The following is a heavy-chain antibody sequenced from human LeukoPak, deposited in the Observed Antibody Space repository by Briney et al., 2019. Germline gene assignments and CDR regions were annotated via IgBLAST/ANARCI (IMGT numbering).Heavy chain of an antibody. CDR3: TARVTVCN. CDR1: GFSFSSYA. V-gene: IGHV3-23*01. J-gene: IGHJ4*02. D-gene: IGHD2-21*02. Sequence: GGSLRLSCAASGFSFSSYALSWVRQAPGKGLEWVSAISNSGAATFYADSVKGRFTISRDNSRNTLYLQMNSLRADDTAVYYCTARVTVCNWGKVSLVTVSS. CDR2: ISNSGAAT.